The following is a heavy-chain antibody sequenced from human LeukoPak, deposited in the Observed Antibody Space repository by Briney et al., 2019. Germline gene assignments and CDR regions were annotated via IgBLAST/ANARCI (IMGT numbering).Heavy chain of an antibody. CDR3: ARVLARYGNLDY. Sequence: ASVKVSCKASGYTFTDYYIRWVRQAPGQGLEWMGWINPNRGGTNYTQKFQGRVTMTRDTSISTAYLELNRLTSDDTAVYYCARVLARYGNLDYWGQGILVTVSS. J-gene: IGHJ4*02. V-gene: IGHV1-2*02. D-gene: IGHD1-14*01. CDR2: INPNRGGT. CDR1: GYTFTDYY.